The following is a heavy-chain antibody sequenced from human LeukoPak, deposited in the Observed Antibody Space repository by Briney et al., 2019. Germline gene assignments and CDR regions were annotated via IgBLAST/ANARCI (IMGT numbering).Heavy chain of an antibody. CDR1: GGSISSSNW. V-gene: IGHV4-4*02. CDR3: ARVEGQDVDTAMVTEVFDP. D-gene: IGHD5-18*01. CDR2: IYHSGST. J-gene: IGHJ5*02. Sequence: KPSETLSLTCAVSGGSISSSNWWSWVRQPPGKGLEWIGEIYHSGSTNYNPSLKSRVTISVDKSKNQFSLKLSSVTAADTAVYYCARVEGQDVDTAMVTEVFDPWGQGTLVTVSS.